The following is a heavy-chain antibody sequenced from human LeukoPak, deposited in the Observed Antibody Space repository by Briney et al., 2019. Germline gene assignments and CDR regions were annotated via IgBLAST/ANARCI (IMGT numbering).Heavy chain of an antibody. CDR2: ISWDGGST. CDR1: GFTFDDYT. CDR3: AKDKGATVGDYFDY. Sequence: PGGSLRLSCAASGFTFDDYTMHWVRQAPGKGLEWVSLISWDGGSTYYADSVKGRFTISRDNSKNSLYLQMNSLRTEDTALYYCAKDKGATVGDYFDYWGQGTLVTVSS. D-gene: IGHD1-26*01. J-gene: IGHJ4*02. V-gene: IGHV3-43*01.